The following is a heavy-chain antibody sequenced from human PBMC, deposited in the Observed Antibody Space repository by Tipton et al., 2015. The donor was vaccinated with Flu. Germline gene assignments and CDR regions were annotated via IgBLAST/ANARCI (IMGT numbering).Heavy chain of an antibody. Sequence: TLSLTCTVSGGSISSSSYYWGWIRQPPEKGLEWIGGIYYSGTTYYNPSLKSRVTISVDTSKNQFSLKLSSVTAADTAVYYCATKDWNRGDWRHHWGQGTLVTVSS. J-gene: IGHJ5*02. CDR3: ATKDWNRGDWRHH. V-gene: IGHV4-39*07. CDR1: GGSISSSSYY. CDR2: IYYSGTT. D-gene: IGHD2-21*02.